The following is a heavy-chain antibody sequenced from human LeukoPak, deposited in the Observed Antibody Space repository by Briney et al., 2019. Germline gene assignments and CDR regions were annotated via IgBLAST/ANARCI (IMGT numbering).Heavy chain of an antibody. V-gene: IGHV3-21*01. CDR3: ARDPKKYYDFWSGYLDAFDI. Sequence: GGSLRLSCAASGFTFSSYSMNWVRQAPGKGLEWVSSISSSSSYIYYADSVKGRFTISRDNAKNSLYLQMNSLRVEDTAVYYCARDPKKYYDFWSGYLDAFDIWGQGTMVTVSS. J-gene: IGHJ3*02. CDR2: ISSSSSYI. D-gene: IGHD3-3*01. CDR1: GFTFSSYS.